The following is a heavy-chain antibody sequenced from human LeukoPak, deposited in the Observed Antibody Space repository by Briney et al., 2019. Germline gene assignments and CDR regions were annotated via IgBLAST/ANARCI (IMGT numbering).Heavy chain of an antibody. Sequence: GGSLRLSCAASGFTFSSYSMNWVRQAPGKGLEWVSYISSSSSTIYYADSVKGRFTISRDNAKNSLYLQMNSLRAEDTAVYYCASNMRFLEWLSLFDYWGQGTLVTVSS. CDR1: GFTFSSYS. J-gene: IGHJ4*02. D-gene: IGHD3-3*01. CDR3: ASNMRFLEWLSLFDY. V-gene: IGHV3-48*01. CDR2: ISSSSSTI.